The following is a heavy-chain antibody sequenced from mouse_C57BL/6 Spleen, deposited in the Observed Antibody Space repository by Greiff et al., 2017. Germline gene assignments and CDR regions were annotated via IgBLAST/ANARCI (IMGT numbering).Heavy chain of an antibody. V-gene: IGHV1-7*01. CDR2: INPSSGYT. J-gene: IGHJ2*01. CDR3: ARSLVATNYFDY. D-gene: IGHD1-1*01. Sequence: QVHVKQSGAELAKPGASVKLSCKASGYTFTSYWMHWVKQRPGQGLEWIGYINPSSGYTKYNQKFKDKATLTADKSSSTAYMQLSSLTYEDSAVYYCARSLVATNYFDYWGQGTTLTVSS. CDR1: GYTFTSYW.